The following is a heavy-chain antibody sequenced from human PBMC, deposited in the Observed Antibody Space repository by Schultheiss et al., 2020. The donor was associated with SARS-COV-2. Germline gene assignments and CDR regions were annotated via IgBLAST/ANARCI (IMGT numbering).Heavy chain of an antibody. D-gene: IGHD4-17*01. CDR3: ARERGPADYVLYYYYGMDV. CDR1: GFTFSSYG. Sequence: GGSLRLSCAASGFTFSSYGMHWVRQAPGKGLEWVAVIWYDGSNKYYADSVKGRFTISRDNSKNTLYLQMNSLRAEDTAVYYCARERGPADYVLYYYYGMDVWGQGTTVTVSS. J-gene: IGHJ6*02. CDR2: IWYDGSNK. V-gene: IGHV3-33*01.